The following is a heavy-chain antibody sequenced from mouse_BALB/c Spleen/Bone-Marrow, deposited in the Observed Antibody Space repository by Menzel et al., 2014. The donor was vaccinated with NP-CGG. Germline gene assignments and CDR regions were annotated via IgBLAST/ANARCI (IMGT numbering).Heavy chain of an antibody. V-gene: IGHV1-14*01. CDR3: ARPRQLGLPYYFDY. Sequence: EVQHQESGPELVKPGASVTMSCKASGYTFTSYVMHWVRQKPGQGLEWIGYINPYNDGTKYNEKFKGKATLTSDKSSSTAYMELSSLTSEDSAVYYCARPRQLGLPYYFDYGGQGTTLTVSS. CDR2: INPYNDGT. CDR1: GYTFTSYV. J-gene: IGHJ2*01. D-gene: IGHD3-2*01.